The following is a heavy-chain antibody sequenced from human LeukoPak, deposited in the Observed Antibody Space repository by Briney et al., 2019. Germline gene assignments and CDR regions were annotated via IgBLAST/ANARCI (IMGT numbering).Heavy chain of an antibody. CDR3: APSREVTPFDY. V-gene: IGHV3-30*03. Sequence: GGSLRLSCAASGFTFSSYGMHWVRQAPGKGLEWVVVISYDGSNKYYAGSVKGRFTISRDNSKNTLYLQMNSLRAEDTAVYYCAPSREVTPFDYWGQGTLVTVSS. CDR1: GFTFSSYG. D-gene: IGHD2-21*02. CDR2: ISYDGSNK. J-gene: IGHJ4*02.